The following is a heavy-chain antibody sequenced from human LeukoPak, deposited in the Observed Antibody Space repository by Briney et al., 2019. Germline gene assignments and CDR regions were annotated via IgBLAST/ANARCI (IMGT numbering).Heavy chain of an antibody. V-gene: IGHV3-53*01. CDR2: IYSGGST. J-gene: IGHJ6*02. Sequence: GGSLRLSCAASGFTVSSNYMSWVRQAPGKGLEWVSVIYSGGSTYYADSVKGRFTISRDNSKNTLYLQMNSLRAEDTAVYYCARGLYGSGRDGYYGMDVWGQGTTVTVSS. CDR1: GFTVSSNY. CDR3: ARGLYGSGRDGYYGMDV. D-gene: IGHD3-10*01.